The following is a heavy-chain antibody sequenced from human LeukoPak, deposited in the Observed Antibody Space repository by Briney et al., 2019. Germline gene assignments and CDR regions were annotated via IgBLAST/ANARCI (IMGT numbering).Heavy chain of an antibody. CDR1: GGSFSSHY. CDR3: ARDGDSGSTRDWFDP. J-gene: IGHJ5*02. CDR2: IYYSGST. Sequence: NPSETLSLTCGVSGGSFSSHYWTWIRQPPGKGLEWIGYIYYSGSTNYNPSLKSRVTISVDTSKNQFSLKLSSVTAADTAVYYCARDGDSGSTRDWFDPWGQGTLVTVSS. V-gene: IGHV4-59*11. D-gene: IGHD1-26*01.